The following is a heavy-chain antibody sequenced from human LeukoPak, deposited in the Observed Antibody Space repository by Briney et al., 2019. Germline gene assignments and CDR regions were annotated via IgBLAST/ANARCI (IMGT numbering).Heavy chain of an antibody. CDR1: GFTFSSYW. CDR3: VRDRVPDANDVFDI. J-gene: IGHJ3*02. CDR2: FNSDGSST. D-gene: IGHD2-8*01. Sequence: PGGSLRLSCAASGFTFSSYWMHWVRQAPGKGLVWVSLFNSDGSSTRYADSVKGRFTISRDNTRNTLYLQMNSLRAEDTAVYYCVRDRVPDANDVFDIWVQGTLVTVSS. V-gene: IGHV3-74*01.